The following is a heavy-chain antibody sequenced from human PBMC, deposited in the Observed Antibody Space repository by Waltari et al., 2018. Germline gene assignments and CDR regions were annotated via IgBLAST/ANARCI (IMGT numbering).Heavy chain of an antibody. CDR2: IRSKAYGGTT. CDR1: GFTFGDYA. V-gene: IGHV3-49*03. J-gene: IGHJ4*02. Sequence: EVQLVESGGGLVQPGRSLRLSCTASGFTFGDYAMSWFRQAPGKGLEWVGFIRSKAYGGTTEYAASVKGRFTISRDDSKSIAYLQMNSLKTEDTAVYYCTRDRYYYDSRSGAAPSVDYWGQGTLVTVSS. D-gene: IGHD3-22*01. CDR3: TRDRYYYDSRSGAAPSVDY.